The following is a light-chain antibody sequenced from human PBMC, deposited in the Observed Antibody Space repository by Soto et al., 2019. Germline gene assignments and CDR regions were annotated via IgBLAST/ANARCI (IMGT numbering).Light chain of an antibody. J-gene: IGKJ5*01. V-gene: IGKV1-5*03. CDR1: QTISSW. Sequence: DRKRTQSPATLTRSVGDRVTITCRASQTISSWLAWYQQKPGKAPKLLIYKASTLKSGVPARFSGSGSGTDFTLTISSLEPEDFAVYYCQQRSNWPPITFGQGTRLEIK. CDR2: KAS. CDR3: QQRSNWPPIT.